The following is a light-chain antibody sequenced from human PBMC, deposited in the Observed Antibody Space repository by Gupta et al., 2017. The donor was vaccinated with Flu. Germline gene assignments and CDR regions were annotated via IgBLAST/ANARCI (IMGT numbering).Light chain of an antibody. J-gene: IGLJ1*01. Sequence: SYELTKPPSVHVFHGQTASITCSGDKLGDKYACWYQQKPGQSPMLVIYQDSKRPSGIPERFSGSNSGNTATLTISGTQAMDEADYYCQAWDSSTALYVFGTGTKVTVL. CDR1: KLGDKY. CDR2: QDS. CDR3: QAWDSSTALYV. V-gene: IGLV3-1*01.